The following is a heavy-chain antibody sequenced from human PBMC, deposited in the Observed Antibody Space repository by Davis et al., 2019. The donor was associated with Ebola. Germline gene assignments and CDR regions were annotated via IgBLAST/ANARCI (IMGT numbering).Heavy chain of an antibody. V-gene: IGHV3-11*04. CDR1: GFTFSDYY. J-gene: IGHJ4*02. D-gene: IGHD3-10*01. CDR2: IGPSGNSF. Sequence: GESLKISCEVSGFTFSDYYMSWIRQAPGKGLEWIAYIGPSGNSFYCADSVKGRFTISRDNAKNSLYLQMNSLRADDTAVYYCARESVTGGDYFDYWGQGTLVTVSS. CDR3: ARESVTGGDYFDY.